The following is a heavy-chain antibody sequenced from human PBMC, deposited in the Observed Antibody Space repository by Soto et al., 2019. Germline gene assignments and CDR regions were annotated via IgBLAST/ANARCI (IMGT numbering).Heavy chain of an antibody. CDR1: GGPFSSYP. J-gene: IGHJ3*01. V-gene: IGHV1-69*04. CDR2: IIPILGIA. CDR3: AREDTTVTP. Sequence: QVQLVQSGAEVKKPGSSGKVSCKASGGPFSSYPISWLRQAPGQGLEWMGRIIPILGIANYAQKFQGRVTITADKSTSTAYMELSSLRSEDTAVYYCAREDTTVTPWGQGTMVTVSS. D-gene: IGHD4-17*01.